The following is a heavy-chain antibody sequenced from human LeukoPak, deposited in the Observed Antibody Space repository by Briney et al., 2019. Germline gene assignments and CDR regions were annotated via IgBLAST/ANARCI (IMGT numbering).Heavy chain of an antibody. V-gene: IGHV4-39*01. CDR2: IYYSGST. J-gene: IGHJ4*02. CDR3: ARLTPGSGYFDH. Sequence: KTSESLSLTCIVSGGSITSNSYYWGWIRQPPGKGLEWIGSIYYSGSTYYNPSLKSRVTISKDTSKNQFSLEVNSVTAADTAVYYCARLTPGSGYFDHWGQGTLVTVSS. D-gene: IGHD3-10*01. CDR1: GGSITSNSYY.